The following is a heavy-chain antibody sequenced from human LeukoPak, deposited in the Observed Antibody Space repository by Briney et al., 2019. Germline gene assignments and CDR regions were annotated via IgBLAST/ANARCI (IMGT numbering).Heavy chain of an antibody. Sequence: GASVKVSCKASGYTFTSYGISWVRQAPGQGLEWMGWISAYNGNTNYAQKLQGRVTMTTDTSTSTAYMELRSLRSDHTAVYYCARGGRRTYYYGSGSYYLVYWGQGTLVTVSS. CDR1: GYTFTSYG. D-gene: IGHD3-10*01. V-gene: IGHV1-18*01. CDR2: ISAYNGNT. CDR3: ARGGRRTYYYGSGSYYLVY. J-gene: IGHJ4*02.